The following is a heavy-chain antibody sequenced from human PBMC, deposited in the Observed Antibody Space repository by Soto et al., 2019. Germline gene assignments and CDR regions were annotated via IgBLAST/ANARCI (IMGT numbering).Heavy chain of an antibody. CDR2: IYHSGST. J-gene: IGHJ4*02. CDR1: GGSISSGGYS. Sequence: QLQLQESGSGLVKPSQTLSLTCAVSGGSISSGGYSWSWIRQPPGKGLGWIGYIYHSGSTYYNPSLKSRVTISVARPKNQFSLELSSVTAADTAVYYCAGGGSSDPHFAYSGQGTLVTVSS. CDR3: AGGGSSDPHFAY. D-gene: IGHD1-26*01. V-gene: IGHV4-30-2*01.